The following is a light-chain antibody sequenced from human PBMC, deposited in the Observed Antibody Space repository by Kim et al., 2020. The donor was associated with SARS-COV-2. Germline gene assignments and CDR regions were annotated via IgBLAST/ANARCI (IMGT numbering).Light chain of an antibody. CDR3: QQYDNSPYT. J-gene: IGKJ2*01. CDR2: DAS. CDR1: QGISNSY. Sequence: LARGEGAHHPCRASQGISNSYLAWYQQKPGQAPSFLIYDASNRATGIPDRFSGSGSGTDFTLTISTLEPEDFAVYYCQQYDNSPYTFGQGTKLEI. V-gene: IGKV3-20*01.